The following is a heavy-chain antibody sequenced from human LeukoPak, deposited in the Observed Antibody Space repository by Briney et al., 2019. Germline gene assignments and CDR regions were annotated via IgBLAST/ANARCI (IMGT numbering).Heavy chain of an antibody. Sequence: GGSLRLSCAASGFTFSDYWMSWVRQAPGKGLEWVANIRQDGSEQFYLDSVKGRFIISRDNADNSLYLQLGALRAEDTAIYYCARGVSAALRYYFDYWGQGSLVTVSS. V-gene: IGHV3-7*01. D-gene: IGHD6-6*01. CDR3: ARGVSAALRYYFDY. CDR1: GFTFSDYW. CDR2: IRQDGSEQ. J-gene: IGHJ4*02.